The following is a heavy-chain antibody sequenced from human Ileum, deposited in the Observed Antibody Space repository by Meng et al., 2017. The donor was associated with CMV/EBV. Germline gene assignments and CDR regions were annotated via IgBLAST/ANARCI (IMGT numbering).Heavy chain of an antibody. CDR3: ARGSSSWAFDY. CDR2: VYSSGST. V-gene: IGHV4-4*07. D-gene: IGHD2-2*01. J-gene: IGHJ4*02. Sequence: QVQLQESGPGLLNPPEPLSLTCTVSGGSISGYYWSWIRQPATKGLEWIGRVYSSGSTDYNPSLQSRVTMSVDTSKNQFSLKLSSVTAADTAVYYCARGSSSWAFDYWGQGTLVTVSS. CDR1: GGSISGYY.